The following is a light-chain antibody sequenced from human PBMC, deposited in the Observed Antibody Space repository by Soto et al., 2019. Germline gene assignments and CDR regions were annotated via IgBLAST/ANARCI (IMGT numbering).Light chain of an antibody. Sequence: QSALTQPASVSGSPGQSITISCTGTSSDVGSYNLVSWYQQHPGKAPKLMIYEVSKRPSGVSNRFSGSKSGNTASLTISGLQAEDEADYYCCSYAGSSILDVFGTGTKVTVL. CDR3: CSYAGSSILDV. V-gene: IGLV2-23*02. J-gene: IGLJ1*01. CDR2: EVS. CDR1: SSDVGSYNL.